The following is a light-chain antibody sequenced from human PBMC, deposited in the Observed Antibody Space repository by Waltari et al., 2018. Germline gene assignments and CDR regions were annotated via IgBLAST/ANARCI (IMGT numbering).Light chain of an antibody. J-gene: IGLJ3*02. Sequence: QSVLTQPPSASGTPGQTVTISCSGGDSTIARNSDNWSQKFPGAAPKLLIFRNNQRPSGVPDRFSGSKSGTSASLAISGLQSEDESDYFCAAWDDSRNGWVFGEGTRVAVL. CDR2: RNN. V-gene: IGLV1-44*01. CDR3: AAWDDSRNGWV. CDR1: DSTIARNS.